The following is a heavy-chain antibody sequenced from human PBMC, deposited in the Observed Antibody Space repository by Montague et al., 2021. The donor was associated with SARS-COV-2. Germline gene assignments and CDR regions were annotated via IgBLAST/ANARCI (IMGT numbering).Heavy chain of an antibody. D-gene: IGHD3-3*01. V-gene: IGHV4-61*01. J-gene: IGHJ6*02. Sequence: SETRSLTCTVSGGSVSSGSYYWSWIRQPPGRGLEWIGYIYHSGSTNYNPSLKSRVTISVNTSKNQFSLKLSSVTAADTAVYYCARDPWRITIFGVVTRYGMDVWGQGTTVTVSS. CDR2: IYHSGST. CDR1: GGSVSSGSYY. CDR3: ARDPWRITIFGVVTRYGMDV.